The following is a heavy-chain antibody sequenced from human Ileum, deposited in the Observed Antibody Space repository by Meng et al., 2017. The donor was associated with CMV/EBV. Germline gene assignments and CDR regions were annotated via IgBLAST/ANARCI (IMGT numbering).Heavy chain of an antibody. CDR3: ARGSGYTYGYDY. J-gene: IGHJ4*02. V-gene: IGHV4-30-2*01. D-gene: IGHD5-18*01. Sequence: CAVSGDSISGVGYSWTWIRQPPGKGLEWIGYMWHTGATYYNPSLKSRVTISVDRSKSQFSLNLSSVTAADTAVYYCARGSGYTYGYDYWGQGTLVTVSS. CDR2: MWHTGAT. CDR1: GDSISGVGYS.